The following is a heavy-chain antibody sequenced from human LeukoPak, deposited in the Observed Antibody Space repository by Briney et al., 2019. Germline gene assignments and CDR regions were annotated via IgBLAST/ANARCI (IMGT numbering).Heavy chain of an antibody. Sequence: GGSLRLSCATSGFTFSSYSMNWVRQAPGKALEWVSSISSSSLYIYYADSVRGRFTISRDNAKSSLYLQMNSLRAEDTAVYYCASEQSGNYYRPFDSWGQGTLVTVSS. J-gene: IGHJ4*02. CDR2: ISSSSLYI. D-gene: IGHD1-26*01. V-gene: IGHV3-21*01. CDR1: GFTFSSYS. CDR3: ASEQSGNYYRPFDS.